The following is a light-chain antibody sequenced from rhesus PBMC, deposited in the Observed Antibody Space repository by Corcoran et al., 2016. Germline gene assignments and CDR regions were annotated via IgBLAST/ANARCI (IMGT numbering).Light chain of an antibody. J-gene: IGKJ4*01. CDR1: QSLLHSNGNTY. V-gene: IGKV2-91*01. CDR3: MQVIQLPLT. Sequence: DIVMTQTPLSLPVTPGEPASISCRSSQSLLHSNGNTYLYWYLQKPGQSPQLLIYLVSNRASGVPDRFSGRGSGTDCTLKISRVEAEDVGVYYCMQVIQLPLTFGGGTKVELK. CDR2: LVS.